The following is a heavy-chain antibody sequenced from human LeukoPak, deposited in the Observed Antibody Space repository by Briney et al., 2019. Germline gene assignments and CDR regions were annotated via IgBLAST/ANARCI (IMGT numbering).Heavy chain of an antibody. D-gene: IGHD3-10*01. CDR3: ARGVGNFGSGFDY. CDR2: INPSGGGT. CDR1: GYTFTSYY. Sequence: ASVKVSCKASGYTFTSYYMNWVRQAPGQGLEWMGIINPSGGGTRYAQKFQGRVTMTRDMSTSTVYMELSSLRVEDTAVYYCARGVGNFGSGFDYWGQGTLVTVSS. J-gene: IGHJ4*02. V-gene: IGHV1-46*01.